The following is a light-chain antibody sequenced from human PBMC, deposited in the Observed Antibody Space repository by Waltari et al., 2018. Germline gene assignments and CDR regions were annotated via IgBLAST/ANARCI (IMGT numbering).Light chain of an antibody. CDR2: GVT. CDR3: CSYAGTSP. J-gene: IGLJ1*01. Sequence: QSALTQPRSVSGSPGQSVTISCTGASTNIGGYNYVSWYQQHPGKAPKLIIYGVTKRPSGVPDRFSGSKSGDTASLTISGLQAEDEADYYCCSYAGTSPFGTGTKVTVL. CDR1: STNIGGYNY. V-gene: IGLV2-11*01.